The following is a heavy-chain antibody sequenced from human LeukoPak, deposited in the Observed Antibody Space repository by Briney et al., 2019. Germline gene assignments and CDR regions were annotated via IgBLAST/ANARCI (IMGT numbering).Heavy chain of an antibody. CDR2: INPNSGGT. J-gene: IGHJ3*02. V-gene: IGHV1-2*02. Sequence: ASVKVSCKASGYTFTGYYMHWVRQAPGQGLEWMGWINPNSGGTNYAQKFQGRVTMTRDTSISTAYMELSRLRSEDAAVYYCARDRLGSGSYRGAFDIWGQGTMVTVSS. CDR3: ARDRLGSGSYRGAFDI. D-gene: IGHD3-10*01. CDR1: GYTFTGYY.